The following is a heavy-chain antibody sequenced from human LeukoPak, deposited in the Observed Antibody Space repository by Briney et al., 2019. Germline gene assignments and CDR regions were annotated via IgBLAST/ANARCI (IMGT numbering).Heavy chain of an antibody. D-gene: IGHD4-17*01. CDR3: ARFSYGDYVA. CDR1: GFVFSKHG. V-gene: IGHV3-30*02. Sequence: GGSLRLSCAASGFVFSKHGMHWVRQAPGKGLEWVAFIRHDESVKHYAESVKGRFTISRDNFKKTLSLQMNSLRLDDTALYYCARFSYGDYVAWGQGTLVTVSS. CDR2: IRHDESVK. J-gene: IGHJ5*02.